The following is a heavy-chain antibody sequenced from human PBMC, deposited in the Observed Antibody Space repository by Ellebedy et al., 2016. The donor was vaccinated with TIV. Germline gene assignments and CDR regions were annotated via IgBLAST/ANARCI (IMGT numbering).Heavy chain of an antibody. CDR2: FLSGGNT. V-gene: IGHV3-66*01. J-gene: IGHJ6*02. CDR1: GFTVSSYY. CDR3: ARELRINMILKAGVGMDV. D-gene: IGHD3-22*01. Sequence: PGGSLRLSCVISGFTVSSYYMSWVRQAPGKGLEWVSIFLSGGNTDYAESVKGRFTISRDISKNMVYLQMSSLRAGDTAVYYCARELRINMILKAGVGMDVWGQGTTVTVSS.